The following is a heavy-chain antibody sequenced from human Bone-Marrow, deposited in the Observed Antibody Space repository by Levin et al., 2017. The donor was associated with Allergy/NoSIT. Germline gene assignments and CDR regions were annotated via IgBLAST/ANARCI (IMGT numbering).Heavy chain of an antibody. Sequence: GESLKISCEASGFTFGSYGMHWVRQAPGKGLDWVAYIWFDGSDKYYAESVKGRFTISRDSSKNTLYLQMNSLRADDTAMYYCVRRGDYDNYFEYWGRGTLVTVS. J-gene: IGHJ4*02. CDR2: IWFDGSDK. CDR3: VRRGDYDNYFEY. D-gene: IGHD4-17*01. V-gene: IGHV3-33*01. CDR1: GFTFGSYG.